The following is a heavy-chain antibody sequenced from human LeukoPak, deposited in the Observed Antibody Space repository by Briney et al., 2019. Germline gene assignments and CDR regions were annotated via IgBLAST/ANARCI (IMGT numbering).Heavy chain of an antibody. Sequence: PGGSLRLSCAVSGFTFNTYAMTWVRQAPGKGLEWVSVISGGDDGTYYAASVQGRFTISRDASKNTLYLQMNSLSAEATAIYYCAKSNREMTIFGVALAYWGQGTLVTVSS. D-gene: IGHD3-3*01. J-gene: IGHJ4*02. CDR3: AKSNREMTIFGVALAY. V-gene: IGHV3-23*01. CDR1: GFTFNTYA. CDR2: ISGGDDGT.